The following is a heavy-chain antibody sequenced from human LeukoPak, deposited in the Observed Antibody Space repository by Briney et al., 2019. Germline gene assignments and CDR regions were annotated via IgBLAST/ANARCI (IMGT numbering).Heavy chain of an antibody. CDR2: MNPNSGNT. J-gene: IGHJ5*02. Sequence: GASEKVSCKASGHTFTSYDINWVRQATGQGLEWMGWMNPNSGNTGYAQKFQGRVTMTRNTSISTAYMELSSLRSEDTAVYYCARRAPYRYYYGSGNPFYPWVQGTLVTVSS. D-gene: IGHD3-10*01. CDR1: GHTFTSYD. V-gene: IGHV1-8*01. CDR3: ARRAPYRYYYGSGNPFYP.